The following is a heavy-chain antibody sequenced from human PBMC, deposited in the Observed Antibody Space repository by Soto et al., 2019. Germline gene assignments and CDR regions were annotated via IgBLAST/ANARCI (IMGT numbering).Heavy chain of an antibody. Sequence: GESLKISCKGSGYSFTSYWIGWVRQMPGKGLEWMGIIYPGDSDTRYSPSFQGQVTISADKSISTAYLQWSSLKASDTAMYYCARGPLLMVYAMDRTEYFQHWGQGTLVTVSS. D-gene: IGHD2-8*01. V-gene: IGHV5-51*01. J-gene: IGHJ1*01. CDR3: ARGPLLMVYAMDRTEYFQH. CDR2: IYPGDSDT. CDR1: GYSFTSYW.